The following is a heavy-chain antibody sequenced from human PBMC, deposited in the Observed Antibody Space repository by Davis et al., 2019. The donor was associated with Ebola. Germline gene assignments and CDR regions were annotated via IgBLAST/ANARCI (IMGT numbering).Heavy chain of an antibody. CDR3: AREGGSGYCISTSCLNWFDP. CDR2: INAGNGNT. D-gene: IGHD2-2*01. Sequence: ASVKVSCKASGYTFTSYAIHWVRQAPGQRLEWMGWINAGNGNTKYSQKFQGRVTITSDTSASTAYMELSSLRSEDTAVYYCAREGGSGYCISTSCLNWFDPWGQGTLVTVSS. V-gene: IGHV1-3*01. J-gene: IGHJ5*02. CDR1: GYTFTSYA.